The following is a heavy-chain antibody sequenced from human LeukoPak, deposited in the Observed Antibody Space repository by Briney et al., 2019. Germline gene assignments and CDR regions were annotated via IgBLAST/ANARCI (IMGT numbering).Heavy chain of an antibody. V-gene: IGHV3-23*01. J-gene: IGHJ4*02. Sequence: GGSLRLSCAASGFTFSSYAMSWVRQVTGKGLEWVSAIGDSGGATNYADSVKGRFTISRDNSKNTLYLQMNSLRAEDTAVYYCAKRSCSGGSCNFDYWGQGTLVTVSS. CDR3: AKRSCSGGSCNFDY. CDR1: GFTFSSYA. D-gene: IGHD2-15*01. CDR2: IGDSGGAT.